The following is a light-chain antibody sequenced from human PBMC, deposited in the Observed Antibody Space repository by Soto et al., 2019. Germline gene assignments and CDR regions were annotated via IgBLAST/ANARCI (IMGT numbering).Light chain of an antibody. CDR1: SSDFGGYNV. J-gene: IGLJ3*02. CDR3: CSYADTRTFPVV. V-gene: IGLV2-23*03. CDR2: EGT. Sequence: QSALTQPASVSGSPGQSITISCSGTSSDFGGYNVVSWYQQHPGKAPKLIIYEGTKRPSGVSNRFSGSKSGNAASLTISGLQTQDEADYYCCSYADTRTFPVVFGGGTKLTVL.